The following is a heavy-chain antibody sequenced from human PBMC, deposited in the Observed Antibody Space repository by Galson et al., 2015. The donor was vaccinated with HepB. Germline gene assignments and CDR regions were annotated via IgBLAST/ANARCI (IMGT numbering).Heavy chain of an antibody. V-gene: IGHV1-46*03. CDR2: INPSGGST. CDR3: ASRGYNYDILTGLLGGAFDI. D-gene: IGHD3-9*01. J-gene: IGHJ3*02. CDR1: GYTFTSYY. Sequence: SCKASGYTFTSYYMHWVRQAPGQGLEWMGIINPSGGSTSYAQKFQGRVTMTRDTSTSTVYMELSSLRSEDTAVYYCASRGYNYDILTGLLGGAFDIWGQGTMVTVSS.